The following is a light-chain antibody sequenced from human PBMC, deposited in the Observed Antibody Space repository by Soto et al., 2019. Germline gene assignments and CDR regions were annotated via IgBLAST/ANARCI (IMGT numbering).Light chain of an antibody. CDR2: GAS. J-gene: IGKJ1*01. CDR3: QQYGSLPQWT. V-gene: IGKV3-20*01. Sequence: EIVLTQSPGTLSLSPGERATLSCRASQSVSSSYLAWYQQKPGQAPRLLIYGASSRATGIPDRFSGSGSGTDFTLTISRLEPEDFAVYYCQQYGSLPQWTFGLGTKVEIK. CDR1: QSVSSSY.